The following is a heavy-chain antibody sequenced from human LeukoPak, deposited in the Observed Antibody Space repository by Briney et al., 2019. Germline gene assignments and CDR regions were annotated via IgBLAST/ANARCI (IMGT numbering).Heavy chain of an antibody. CDR2: IYSGGST. J-gene: IGHJ3*02. CDR1: GFTVSSNY. D-gene: IGHD2-21*02. Sequence: PGGSLRLSCAASGFTVSSNYMSWIRQAPGKGLEWVSIIYSGGSTYYADSVKGRFTISRDNSKNTLYLQMNSLRADDMAVYYCARGPWGIVGGDGAFDIRGQGTMVTVSS. CDR3: ARGPWGIVGGDGAFDI. V-gene: IGHV3-53*01.